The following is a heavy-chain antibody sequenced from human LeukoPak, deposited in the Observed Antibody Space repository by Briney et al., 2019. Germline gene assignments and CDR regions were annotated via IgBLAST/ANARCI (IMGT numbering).Heavy chain of an antibody. CDR2: IYYSGST. CDR3: ARHYYGSENYYFDF. J-gene: IGHJ4*02. D-gene: IGHD3-10*01. V-gene: IGHV4-59*08. Sequence: SETLSLTCTVSGGSISSYYWSCIRQPPGKGLEWIGYIYYSGSTNYNPSLKSRVTISVDTSKNQFSLKLSSVTAADTAVYYCARHYYGSENYYFDFWGQGTLVTVSS. CDR1: GGSISSYY.